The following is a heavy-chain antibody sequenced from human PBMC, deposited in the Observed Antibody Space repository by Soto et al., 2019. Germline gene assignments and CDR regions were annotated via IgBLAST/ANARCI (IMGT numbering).Heavy chain of an antibody. Sequence: QVQLVESGGGVVQPGRSLRLSCAASGFTFSSYAMHWVRQAPGKGLEWVAVISYDGSNKYYADSVKGRFTISRDNSKNTLYLQMNSLRAEDTAVYYCARDPRYGSVSARWGQGTLVTVSS. CDR2: ISYDGSNK. CDR3: ARDPRYGSVSAR. D-gene: IGHD3-10*01. V-gene: IGHV3-30-3*01. J-gene: IGHJ1*01. CDR1: GFTFSSYA.